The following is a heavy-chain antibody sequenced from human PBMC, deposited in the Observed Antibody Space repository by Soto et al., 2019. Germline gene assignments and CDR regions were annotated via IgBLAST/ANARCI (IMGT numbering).Heavy chain of an antibody. D-gene: IGHD3-10*01. V-gene: IGHV1-46*03. Sequence: QVQLVQSGAEVKKPGASVKVSCKASGYTFTSYYMHWVRQAPGQGLEWMGIINPSGGSTSYAQKFEGRVTMTRDTSTSTVYMELSSLRSEDTAVYYCAIGDYYGSGSDAFDIWGQGTMVTVSS. CDR3: AIGDYYGSGSDAFDI. J-gene: IGHJ3*02. CDR2: INPSGGST. CDR1: GYTFTSYY.